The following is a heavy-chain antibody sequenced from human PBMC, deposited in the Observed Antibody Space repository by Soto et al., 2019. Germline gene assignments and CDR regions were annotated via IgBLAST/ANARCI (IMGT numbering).Heavy chain of an antibody. CDR2: IYHSGST. J-gene: IGHJ6*03. CDR1: GGFVTSGSYY. D-gene: IGHD4-17*01. V-gene: IGHV4-61*01. Sequence: SETLSLTCAVYGGFVTSGSYYWSWIRQPPGKGLEWIGEIYHSGSTNYNPSLKSRVTISVDKSKNQFSLKLSSVTAADTAVYYCAREGPYYGDPETYYYYYMDVWGKGTTVTVS. CDR3: AREGPYYGDPETYYYYYMDV.